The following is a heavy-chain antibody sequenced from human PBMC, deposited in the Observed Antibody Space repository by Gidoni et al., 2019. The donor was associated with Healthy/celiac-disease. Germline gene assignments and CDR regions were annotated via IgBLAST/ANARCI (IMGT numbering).Heavy chain of an antibody. J-gene: IGHJ2*01. CDR1: GFTFSSYA. Sequence: EVQLLESGGGLVQPGGSLRLSCAASGFTFSSYALTWVRQAPGKGLEWVSAISGSGGSTYYADSVKGRFTISRDNFKNTLYLQMNSLRAEDTAVYYCAKDGNYYDSSGYLMGWYFDLWGRGTLVTVSS. CDR2: ISGSGGST. V-gene: IGHV3-23*01. CDR3: AKDGNYYDSSGYLMGWYFDL. D-gene: IGHD3-22*01.